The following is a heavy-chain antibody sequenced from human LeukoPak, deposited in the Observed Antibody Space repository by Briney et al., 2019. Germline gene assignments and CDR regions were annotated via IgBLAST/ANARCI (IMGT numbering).Heavy chain of an antibody. J-gene: IGHJ4*02. D-gene: IGHD4-17*01. CDR3: ARGATTVKNFDY. CDR2: INPKSGGT. CDR1: GYTFTGYY. V-gene: IGHV1-2*02. Sequence: GASVKVSCTASGYTFTGYYMHWVRQAPGQGREWMGWINPKSGGTNYAQKFQGRVTMTRDTSISTAYMELSRLRSDDTAVYYCARGATTVKNFDYWGQGTLVTVSS.